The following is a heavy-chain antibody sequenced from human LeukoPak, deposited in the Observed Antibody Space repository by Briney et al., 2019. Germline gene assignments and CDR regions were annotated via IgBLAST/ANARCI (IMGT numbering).Heavy chain of an antibody. CDR3: ARAGGVYSSSYGIDY. CDR1: GGSISSGSYY. D-gene: IGHD6-6*01. CDR2: IYTSGST. V-gene: IGHV4-61*02. Sequence: PSETLSLTCTVSGGSISSGSYYWSWIRQPAGKGLEWIGRIYTSGSTNYNPPLKSRVTISVDTSKNQFSLKLSSVTAADTAVYYCARAGGVYSSSYGIDYWGQGTLVTVSS. J-gene: IGHJ4*02.